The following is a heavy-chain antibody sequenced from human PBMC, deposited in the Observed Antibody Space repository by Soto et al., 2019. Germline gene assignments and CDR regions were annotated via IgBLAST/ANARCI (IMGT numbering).Heavy chain of an antibody. CDR2: ISSSSSYI. J-gene: IGHJ6*03. Sequence: PGGSLRLSCAASGFTFSSYSMNWVRQAPWKGLEWVSSISSSSSYIYYADSVKGRFTISRDNAKNSLYLQMNSLRAEDTAVYYCARESTYYDILTARYYYYMDVWGKGTTVTVSS. V-gene: IGHV3-21*01. D-gene: IGHD3-9*01. CDR3: ARESTYYDILTARYYYYMDV. CDR1: GFTFSSYS.